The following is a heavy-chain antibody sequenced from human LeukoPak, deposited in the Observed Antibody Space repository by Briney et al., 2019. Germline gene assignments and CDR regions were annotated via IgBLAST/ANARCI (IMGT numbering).Heavy chain of an antibody. V-gene: IGHV5-51*01. CDR1: GYSFPSYW. J-gene: IGHJ4*02. Sequence: GESLKISCKGSGYSFPSYWIAWVRQMPGKGLEWMGIIYPGDSDTRYSPSFQGQVTISADKSISTVYLQWSSLKASDTAMYYCARQDYDFWSGVGYWGQGTLVTVSS. CDR2: IYPGDSDT. CDR3: ARQDYDFWSGVGY. D-gene: IGHD3-3*01.